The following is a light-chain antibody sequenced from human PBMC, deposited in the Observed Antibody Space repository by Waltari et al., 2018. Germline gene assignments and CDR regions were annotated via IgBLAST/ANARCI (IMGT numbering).Light chain of an antibody. CDR2: AAS. Sequence: DIQMTQSPPSLSESVGARVPIPCRASQSISSYLNWYQQKPGKAPKLLIYAASSLQSGVPSRFSGSGSGTDFTLTISSLQPEDFATYYCQQSYSTPPENTFGGGTKVEIK. CDR3: QQSYSTPPENT. J-gene: IGKJ4*01. CDR1: QSISSY. V-gene: IGKV1-39*01.